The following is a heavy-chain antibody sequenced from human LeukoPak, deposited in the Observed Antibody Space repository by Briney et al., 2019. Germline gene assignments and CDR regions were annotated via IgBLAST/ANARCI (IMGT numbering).Heavy chain of an antibody. CDR1: GGTFSSYA. CDR3: AREWEYYYDSSGYSFDY. J-gene: IGHJ4*02. V-gene: IGHV1-69*13. CDR2: IIPIFGTA. D-gene: IGHD3-22*01. Sequence: ASVKVSCKASGGTFSSYAISWVRQAPGQGLEWMGGIIPIFGTANYAQKFQGRVTITADESTSTAYMELSSLRSEDTAVYYCAREWEYYYDSSGYSFDYWGQGTLVTVSS.